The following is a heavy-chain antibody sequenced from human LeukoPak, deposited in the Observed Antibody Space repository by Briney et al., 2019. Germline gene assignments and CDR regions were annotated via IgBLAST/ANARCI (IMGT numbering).Heavy chain of an antibody. D-gene: IGHD4-17*01. CDR1: GFTFSSYA. CDR3: AKDATVSTHILAG. CDR2: ISGSGVST. J-gene: IGHJ4*02. V-gene: IGHV3-23*01. Sequence: QPGGSLRLSCAASGFTFSSYAMSWVRQAPGKGLEWVSGISGSGVSTYYADSVKGRFTISRDNSKNTLYLQMNSLRAEDTAVYYCAKDATVSTHILAGWGQETLVTVSS.